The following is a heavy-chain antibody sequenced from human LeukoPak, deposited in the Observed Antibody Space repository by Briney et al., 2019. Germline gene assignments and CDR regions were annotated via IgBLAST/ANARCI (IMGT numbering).Heavy chain of an antibody. Sequence: HAGGFLRLSCAVAGISLSNYGMSCVRQAAGEGLGWVAGISDSGGRTNYADSVKGRFTISRDNPKNTLYLQMNSLRAEDTAVYFCAKRGVVIRVILVGFHKEAYYFDSWGQGALVTVSS. CDR3: AKRGVVIRVILVGFHKEAYYFDS. CDR1: GISLSNYG. V-gene: IGHV3-23*01. D-gene: IGHD3-22*01. CDR2: ISDSGGRT. J-gene: IGHJ4*02.